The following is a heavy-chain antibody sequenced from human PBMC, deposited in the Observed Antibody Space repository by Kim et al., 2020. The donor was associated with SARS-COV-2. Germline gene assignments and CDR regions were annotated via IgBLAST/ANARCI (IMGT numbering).Heavy chain of an antibody. D-gene: IGHD3-22*01. Sequence: SETLSLTCTVSGGSISSSCYYWGWIRQPPGKGLEWIGSIYYSGSTYYNPSLKSRVTISVDTSKNQFSLKLSSVTAADTAVYYCARLFPLYYYDSSGEIDYWGQGTLVTVSS. J-gene: IGHJ4*02. CDR1: GGSISSSCYY. CDR3: ARLFPLYYYDSSGEIDY. V-gene: IGHV4-39*01. CDR2: IYYSGST.